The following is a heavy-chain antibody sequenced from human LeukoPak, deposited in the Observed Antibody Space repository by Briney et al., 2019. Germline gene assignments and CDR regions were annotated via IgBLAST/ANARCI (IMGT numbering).Heavy chain of an antibody. V-gene: IGHV3-23*01. D-gene: IGHD2-2*01. CDR1: GFTFRSYA. CDR3: AKIPYIVVVPAADNWFDP. Sequence: GGSLRLSCAASGFTFRSYAMSWVRQAPGKGLEWVSGISDSGGSTYYADSVKGRFTISRDNSKNTLYLQMNSLRAEDTAVYYCAKIPYIVVVPAADNWFDPWGQGTLVTVSS. J-gene: IGHJ5*02. CDR2: ISDSGGST.